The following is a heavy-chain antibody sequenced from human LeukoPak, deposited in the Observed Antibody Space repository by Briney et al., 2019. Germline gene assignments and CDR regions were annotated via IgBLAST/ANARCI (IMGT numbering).Heavy chain of an antibody. CDR3: ATGSGYHVDY. Sequence: GASVKVSSKPSGYTFISYQMHWVRQAPGQGLEWMGIINPTGGSTSHAQKFQGRVTMTRDTSTSTAYMELSRLRSDDTAVYYCATGSGYHVDYWGQGTLVTVSS. V-gene: IGHV1-46*01. CDR2: INPTGGST. J-gene: IGHJ4*02. CDR1: GYTFISYQ. D-gene: IGHD3-3*01.